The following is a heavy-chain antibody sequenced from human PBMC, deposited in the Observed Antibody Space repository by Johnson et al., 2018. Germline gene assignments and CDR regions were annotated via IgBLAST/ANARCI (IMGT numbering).Heavy chain of an antibody. Sequence: QVQLQQWGAGLLKPSETLSLTCAVYGGSFSGYYWSWIRQPPGKGLEWIGEINHSGSTNYNPSLKSRVTISVDTSKNQFSLKLSSVTAADTAVYYCARGRPPTTRRVAFDIWGQGTMVTVSS. J-gene: IGHJ3*02. CDR2: INHSGST. CDR1: GGSFSGYY. CDR3: ARGRPPTTRRVAFDI. V-gene: IGHV4-34*01. D-gene: IGHD4-17*01.